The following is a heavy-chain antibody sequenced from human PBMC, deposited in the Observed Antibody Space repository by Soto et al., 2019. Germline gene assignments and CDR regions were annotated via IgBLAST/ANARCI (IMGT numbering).Heavy chain of an antibody. D-gene: IGHD6-13*01. V-gene: IGHV1-3*01. Sequence: ASVKVSCKASGYTFTSYAMHWVRQAPGQRLEWMGWINAGNGNTKYSQKFQGRVTITRDTSASTAYMELSSLRSEDTAVYYCARDHDSRSWYVRELPDWGQGTLVTVSS. CDR3: ARDHDSRSWYVRELPD. CDR1: GYTFTSYA. J-gene: IGHJ4*02. CDR2: INAGNGNT.